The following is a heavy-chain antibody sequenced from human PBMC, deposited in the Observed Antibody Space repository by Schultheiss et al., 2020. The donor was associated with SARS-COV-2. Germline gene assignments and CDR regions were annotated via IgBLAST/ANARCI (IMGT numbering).Heavy chain of an antibody. J-gene: IGHJ6*04. CDR2: IYTSGST. CDR3: AREDAKAAAGTRRMDV. Sequence: SQTLSLTCAVYGGSFSGYYWGWIRQPPGKGLEWFGRIYTSGSTNYNPSLKSRVTMSVDTSKNQFSLKLSSVTAADTAVYYCAREDAKAAAGTRRMDVWGKGTTVTVSS. D-gene: IGHD6-13*01. CDR1: GGSFSGYY. V-gene: IGHV4-59*10.